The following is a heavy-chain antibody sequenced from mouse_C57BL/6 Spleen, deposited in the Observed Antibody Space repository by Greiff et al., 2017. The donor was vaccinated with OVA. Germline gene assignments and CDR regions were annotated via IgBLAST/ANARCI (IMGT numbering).Heavy chain of an antibody. V-gene: IGHV1-55*01. CDR3: ARYDYDASYYAMDY. Sequence: VQLQQPGAELVKPGASVKMSCKASGYTFTSYWITWVKQRPGQGLEWIGDIYPGSGSTNYNEKFKSKATLTVDTSSSTAYMQLSSLTSEDSAVYYCARYDYDASYYAMDYWVKEPQSPSPQ. CDR2: IYPGSGST. D-gene: IGHD2-4*01. J-gene: IGHJ4*01. CDR1: GYTFTSYW.